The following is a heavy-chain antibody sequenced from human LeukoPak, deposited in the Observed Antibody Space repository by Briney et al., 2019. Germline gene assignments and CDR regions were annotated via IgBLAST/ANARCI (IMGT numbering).Heavy chain of an antibody. J-gene: IGHJ2*01. CDR1: GFTFSSYS. CDR3: AKDGVAVAGDWYFDL. CDR2: ISGSGGST. Sequence: GGSLRLSCAASGFTFSSYSMNWVRQAPGKGLEWVSAISGSGGSTYYADSVKGRFTISRDNSKNTLYLQMNSLRAEDTAVYYCAKDGVAVAGDWYFDLWGRGTLVTVSS. V-gene: IGHV3-23*01. D-gene: IGHD6-19*01.